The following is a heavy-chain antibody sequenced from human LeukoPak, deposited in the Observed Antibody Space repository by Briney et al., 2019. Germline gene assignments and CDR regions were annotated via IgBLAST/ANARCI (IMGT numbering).Heavy chain of an antibody. D-gene: IGHD6-6*01. CDR2: IYYSGST. CDR1: GGSISSYY. J-gene: IGHJ5*02. Sequence: PSETLSLTCTVSGGSISSYYWSWIRQPPGKGLEWIGYIYYSGSTNYNPSLKSRVTISVDTSKNQFSLKLNSVTAADTAVYYCARLEAGGAARHFMFDPWGQGTLVTVSS. V-gene: IGHV4-59*08. CDR3: ARLEAGGAARHFMFDP.